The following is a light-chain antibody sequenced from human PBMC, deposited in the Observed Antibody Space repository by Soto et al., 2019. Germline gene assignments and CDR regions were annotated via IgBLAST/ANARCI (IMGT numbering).Light chain of an antibody. V-gene: IGKV1-5*03. CDR1: QTISSW. CDR3: QPYNSYSEA. J-gene: IGKJ1*01. Sequence: DIQMTQSPSTLSGSVGDRVTITCRASQTISSWLAWYQQKPGKAPKLLIYKASTLKSGVPSRFSGSGSGTEFTLTIRRLQPDDFATYYCQPYNSYSEAFGQGTKVDIK. CDR2: KAS.